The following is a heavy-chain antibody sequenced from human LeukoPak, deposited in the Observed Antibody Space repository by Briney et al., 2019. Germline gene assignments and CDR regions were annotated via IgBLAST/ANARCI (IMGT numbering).Heavy chain of an antibody. J-gene: IGHJ4*02. D-gene: IGHD3-3*01. V-gene: IGHV3-33*01. Sequence: GGSLRLSCAASGFTFSSYGMHWVRQAPGKGLEWVAVIWYDGSNKYYADSVKGRFTISRDNSKNTLYLQMNSLRAEDTAVYYCARGRRFLGSGFYYWGQGTLVTVSS. CDR3: ARGRRFLGSGFYY. CDR1: GFTFSSYG. CDR2: IWYDGSNK.